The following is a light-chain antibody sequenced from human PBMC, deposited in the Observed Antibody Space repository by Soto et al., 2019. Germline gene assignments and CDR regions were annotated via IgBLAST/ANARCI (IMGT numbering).Light chain of an antibody. CDR3: NSYSSTNFYV. Sequence: QSALSQPPSVSCSPGHSISISCTGSFSDIAVFNYVSWYQQYPGRAPKLLIYQVTSRASGVSHRFSGSKSGNTASLTISGLQPEDEAEYYCNSYSSTNFYVFGTGTKVTVL. V-gene: IGLV2-14*01. CDR2: QVT. J-gene: IGLJ1*01. CDR1: FSDIAVFNY.